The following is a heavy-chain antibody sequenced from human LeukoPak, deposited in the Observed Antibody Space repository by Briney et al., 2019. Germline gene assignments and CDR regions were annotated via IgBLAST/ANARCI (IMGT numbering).Heavy chain of an antibody. CDR2: ISSSSSTI. V-gene: IGHV3-48*01. CDR1: GFTFSSYS. CDR3: AKVKKQWLEAFDY. D-gene: IGHD6-19*01. Sequence: GGSLRLSCAASGFTFSSYSMNWVRQAPGKGLEWVSYISSSSSTILYADSVKGRFTISRDNSKNTLYLQMNSLRADDTSVYYCAKVKKQWLEAFDYWGQGTLVTVSS. J-gene: IGHJ4*02.